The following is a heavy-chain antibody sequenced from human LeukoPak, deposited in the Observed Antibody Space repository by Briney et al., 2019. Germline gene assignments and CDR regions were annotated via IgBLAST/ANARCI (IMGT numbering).Heavy chain of an antibody. CDR1: GYSFTSYW. CDR2: IYPGDSDT. D-gene: IGHD6-13*01. V-gene: IGHV5-51*01. J-gene: IGHJ4*02. CDR3: ARRTAGKGSETDY. Sequence: GESLKISCKGSGYSFTSYWIGWVRQMPGKGLEWMGIIYPGDSDTRYSPFFQGQVTISADKSISTAYLQWSSLKDSDTAMYYCARRTAGKGSETDYWGQGTLVTVSS.